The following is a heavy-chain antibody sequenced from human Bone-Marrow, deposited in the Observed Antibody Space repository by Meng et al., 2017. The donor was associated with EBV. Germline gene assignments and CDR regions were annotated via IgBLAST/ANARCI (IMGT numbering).Heavy chain of an antibody. J-gene: IGHJ4*02. CDR1: GGTFSSYA. CDR3: ARDGSVEMASI. CDR2: IIPIFGTA. Sequence: VPRVQAGAEVKKPGSAVKVACKASGGTFSSYAISWVRQAPGQGLEWMGGIIPIFGTANYAQKFQGRVTITADKSTSTAYMELSSLRSEDTAVYYCARDGSVEMASIWGQGTLVTVSS. D-gene: IGHD5-24*01. V-gene: IGHV1-69*06.